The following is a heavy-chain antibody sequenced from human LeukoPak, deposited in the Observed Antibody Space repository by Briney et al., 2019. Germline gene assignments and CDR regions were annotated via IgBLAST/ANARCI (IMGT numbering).Heavy chain of an antibody. V-gene: IGHV3-33*01. CDR1: GFTFSSYG. CDR3: ASLPTYYYDSSGWNY. D-gene: IGHD3-22*01. Sequence: GGSLRLSCAASGFTFSSYGMHWVRQAPGKGLEWVAVIWYDGSNKYYADSVKGRFTISRDNSKNTLYLQMNSLRAEDTAVYYCASLPTYYYDSSGWNYWGQGTLVTVSS. CDR2: IWYDGSNK. J-gene: IGHJ4*02.